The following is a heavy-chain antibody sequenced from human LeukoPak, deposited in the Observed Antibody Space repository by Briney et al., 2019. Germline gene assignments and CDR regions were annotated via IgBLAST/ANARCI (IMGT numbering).Heavy chain of an antibody. CDR2: IYSSGSN. V-gene: IGHV4-4*07. J-gene: IGHJ4*02. Sequence: PWETLSLTCTVSGGSIRGYFWTWIRQPAGKGLEWIGRIYSSGSNNYNPSLKSRVTMSLDTSKNHFSLILTCVTAADTAVYSCAIEPTSGREPSSGGPLDYWGQGTLVTVSS. CDR1: GGSIRGYF. CDR3: AIEPTSGREPSSGGPLDY. D-gene: IGHD5-12*01.